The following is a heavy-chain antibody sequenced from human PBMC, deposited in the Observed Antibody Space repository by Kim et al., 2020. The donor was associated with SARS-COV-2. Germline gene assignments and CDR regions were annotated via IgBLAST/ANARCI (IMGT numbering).Heavy chain of an antibody. CDR3: ARDYYDNYADEY. Sequence: ASVKVSCKASGYTFTHYNMHWVRQAPGQRLEWMGWINTGNADTKYSQKFQGRVTITRDTSASTAYMVLSSLRSEDTAVYYCARDYYDNYADEYWGQGTLVTVSS. CDR2: INTGNADT. CDR1: GYTFTHYN. V-gene: IGHV1-3*04. J-gene: IGHJ4*02. D-gene: IGHD3-22*01.